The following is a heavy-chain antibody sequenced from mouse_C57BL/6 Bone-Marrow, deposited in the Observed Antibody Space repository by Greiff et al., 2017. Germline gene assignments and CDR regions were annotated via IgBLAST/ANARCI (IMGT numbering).Heavy chain of an antibody. CDR1: GFSLTSYG. CDR2: IWSGGST. V-gene: IGHV2-2*01. J-gene: IGHJ4*01. CDR3: ARKGWLLRENTMDY. Sequence: VQLVESGPGLVQPSQSLSITCTVSGFSLTSYGVHWVRQSPGKGLEWLGVIWSGGSTDYNAAFISRLSISKDNSKSQVFFKMNSLQADDTAIYYCARKGWLLRENTMDYWGQGTSVTVSS. D-gene: IGHD2-3*01.